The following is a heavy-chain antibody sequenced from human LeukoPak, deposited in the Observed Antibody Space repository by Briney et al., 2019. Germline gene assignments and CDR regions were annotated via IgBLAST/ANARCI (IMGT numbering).Heavy chain of an antibody. J-gene: IGHJ4*02. CDR1: GFAFGSEA. Sequence: GGSLRLSCAVSGFAFGSEAMSWVRQSPARGLEWVASISPAGGTTYYADYVKGRFTISRDNSNNTLFVHMNSLRAEDTAVYYCAKDDSSDYWGQGTLVTVSS. V-gene: IGHV3-23*01. CDR3: AKDDSSDY. D-gene: IGHD3-22*01. CDR2: ISPAGGTT.